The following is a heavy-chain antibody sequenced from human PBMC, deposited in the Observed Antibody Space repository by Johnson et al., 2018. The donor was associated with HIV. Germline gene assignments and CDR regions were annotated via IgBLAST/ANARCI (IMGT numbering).Heavy chain of an antibody. Sequence: VQLVESGGSVVRPGGSLRLSCAASGFTFDNFAMSWVRQAPGKGLEWVSGINWKGGSTSYAESGRGRFTISRDNAKNTLYVQMNSLRVEDTAVYYCAREGSSGYYDAFDIWGQGTMVTVSS. V-gene: IGHV3-20*04. D-gene: IGHD3-22*01. CDR3: AREGSSGYYDAFDI. J-gene: IGHJ3*02. CDR1: GFTFDNFA. CDR2: INWKGGST.